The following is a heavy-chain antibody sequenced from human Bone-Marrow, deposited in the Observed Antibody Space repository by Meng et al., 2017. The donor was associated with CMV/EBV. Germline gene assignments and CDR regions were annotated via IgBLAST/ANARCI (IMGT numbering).Heavy chain of an antibody. Sequence: SQTLSLTCTGSGDSISSGGYYWTWIRQHPGKGLEWIGYIYDSGSTYYNPSLQSRFTISLDTSKNQFSLKLSSVTAADTAVYYCASPNYWGQGTLVTVSS. CDR2: IYDSGST. J-gene: IGHJ4*02. CDR3: ASPNY. CDR1: GDSISSGGYY. V-gene: IGHV4-31*03.